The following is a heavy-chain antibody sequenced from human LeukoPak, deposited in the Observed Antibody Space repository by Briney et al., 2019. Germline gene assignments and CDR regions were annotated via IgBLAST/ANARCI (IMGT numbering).Heavy chain of an antibody. D-gene: IGHD1-26*01. CDR2: ISGSGDST. J-gene: IGHJ4*02. CDR3: ANRIMGATPFRY. Sequence: GGSLRLSCAASGFTFRSYAMSWVRQAPGKGLEWVSTISGSGDSTYYADSVLGRFIISRDKSKNTVSLQMRSLRAGDTAVYYCANRIMGATPFRYLGPGTLVTVSS. CDR1: GFTFRSYA. V-gene: IGHV3-23*01.